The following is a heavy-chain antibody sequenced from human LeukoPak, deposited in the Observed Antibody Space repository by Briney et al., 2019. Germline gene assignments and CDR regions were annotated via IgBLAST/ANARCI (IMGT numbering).Heavy chain of an antibody. CDR2: ISYDGSNK. CDR3: ARDPRPEGHIAAAGWNWFGP. V-gene: IGHV3-30-3*01. D-gene: IGHD6-13*01. J-gene: IGHJ5*02. Sequence: GGSLRLSCAASGFTFSSYAMHWVRQAPGKGLEWVAVISYDGSNKYYADSVKGRFTISRDNSKNTLYLQMNSLRAEDTAVYYCARDPRPEGHIAAAGWNWFGPWGQGTLVTVSS. CDR1: GFTFSSYA.